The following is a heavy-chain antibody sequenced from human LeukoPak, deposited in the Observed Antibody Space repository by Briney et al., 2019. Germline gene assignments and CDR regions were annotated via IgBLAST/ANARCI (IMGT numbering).Heavy chain of an antibody. V-gene: IGHV4-38-2*02. Sequence: SETLSLTCTVSGYSISSGYYWGWIRQPPGKGLEWIGSIYHSGSTYYNPSLKSRVTISVDTSKNQFSLKLSSVTSADTAVYYCAGGFWAGFDPWGQGTLVTVSS. CDR2: IYHSGST. J-gene: IGHJ5*02. CDR1: GYSISSGYY. CDR3: AGGFWAGFDP. D-gene: IGHD3/OR15-3a*01.